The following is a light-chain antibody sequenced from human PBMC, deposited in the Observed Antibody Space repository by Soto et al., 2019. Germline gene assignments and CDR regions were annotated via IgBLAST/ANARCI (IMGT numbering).Light chain of an antibody. CDR1: QSISSW. V-gene: IGKV1-5*01. Sequence: DIQMTQSPSTRSASVGDRVTITCRASQSISSWLAWYQQKPGKAPKLLIYDASNLGSGVPSRFSGSGSGTEFTLTISSLQPDDFANYYCQQYNSHRTFGQGTKVDIK. CDR3: QQYNSHRT. J-gene: IGKJ1*01. CDR2: DAS.